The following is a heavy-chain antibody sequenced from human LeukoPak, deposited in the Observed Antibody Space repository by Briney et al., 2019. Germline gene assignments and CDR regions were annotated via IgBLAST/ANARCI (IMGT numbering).Heavy chain of an antibody. CDR1: GPTFSSYA. Sequence: PWGSLALTCAASGPTFSSYARHWVRQAPGKGLEWVAVISYDGSNKYYADSVKGRFTISRDNSENTLYLQMNSRRAEDTAVYYCARASFQGSGDSFYPTLSRGQRTLVTVSS. D-gene: IGHD2-15*01. CDR3: ARASFQGSGDSFYPTLS. V-gene: IGHV3-30-3*01. J-gene: IGHJ4*02. CDR2: ISYDGSNK.